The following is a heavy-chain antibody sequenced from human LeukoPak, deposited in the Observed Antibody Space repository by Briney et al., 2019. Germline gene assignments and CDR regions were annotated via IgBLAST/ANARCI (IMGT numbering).Heavy chain of an antibody. J-gene: IGHJ4*02. V-gene: IGHV1-8*01. CDR2: MNPNTGRT. CDR3: ARLSQTPDYYSNGGYYYLGY. Sequence: ASAKVSCKASRYTFTSYDINWVREAAGQGLEWMGWMNPNTGRTGFAQKFQGRLTMTRDTSISTAYMELSSLRSEDTAVYYCARLSQTPDYYSNGGYYYLGYWGQGTPVTVSS. CDR1: RYTFTSYD. D-gene: IGHD3-22*01.